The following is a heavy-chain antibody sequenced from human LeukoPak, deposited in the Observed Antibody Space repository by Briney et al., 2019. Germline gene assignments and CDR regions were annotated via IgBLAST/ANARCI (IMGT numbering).Heavy chain of an antibody. J-gene: IGHJ4*02. D-gene: IGHD3-22*01. CDR3: ARAGAYYYDSSGYNSPQV. CDR2: RNPSSGNT. Sequence: SVKVSCKASGYTFTSYDINWVRQATGQGLEWMGWRNPSSGNTGYAQKFQGRVTMTRNTSISTAYMELSSLRSEDTAVYYCARAGAYYYDSSGYNSPQVWGQGTLVTVSS. CDR1: GYTFTSYD. V-gene: IGHV1-8*01.